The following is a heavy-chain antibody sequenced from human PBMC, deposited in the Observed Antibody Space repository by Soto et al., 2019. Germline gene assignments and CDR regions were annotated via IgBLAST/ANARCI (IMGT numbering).Heavy chain of an antibody. J-gene: IGHJ5*02. CDR3: ANSRCSVVVPAAIPFWIDP. V-gene: IGHV2-5*02. CDR2: IYWDDDK. D-gene: IGHD2-2*01. CDR1: GFSLSTSGVG. Sequence: QITLKESGPTLVKPTQPLMLTCTFSGFSLSTSGVGVGWIRQPPGKALEWLALIYWDDDKRYSPSLKTRLTITKDTSKNQGVITMTNMDPVDTATYYCANSRCSVVVPAAIPFWIDPWGQGTLVTVSS.